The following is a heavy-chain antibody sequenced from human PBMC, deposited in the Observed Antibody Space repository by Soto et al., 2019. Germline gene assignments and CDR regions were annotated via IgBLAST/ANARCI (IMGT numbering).Heavy chain of an antibody. Sequence: GGSLRLSCAASGFTFSSYAMSWVRQAPGKGLEWVSAISGSGGSTYYADSVKGRFTISRDNSKNTLYLQMNSLRAENTAVYYCAKDRQLETINYYYYYYMDVWGKGTTVTVSS. V-gene: IGHV3-23*01. CDR1: GFTFSSYA. CDR2: ISGSGGST. CDR3: AKDRQLETINYYYYYYMDV. D-gene: IGHD1-1*01. J-gene: IGHJ6*03.